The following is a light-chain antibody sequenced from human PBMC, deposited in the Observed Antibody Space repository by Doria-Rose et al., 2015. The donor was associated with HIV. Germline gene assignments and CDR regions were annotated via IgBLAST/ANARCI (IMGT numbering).Light chain of an antibody. CDR3: HQYGTSWT. CDR1: QSFSSTY. J-gene: IGKJ1*01. CDR2: DGS. V-gene: IGKV3-20*01. Sequence: TQSPGTLSLSPGERANLSCRASQSFSSTYLAWYQQEPGQAPSLLIYDGSTRATGIPDRFSASGSGTDFTLTLNRLEPEDFALYYCHQYGTSWTFGQGTKVEI.